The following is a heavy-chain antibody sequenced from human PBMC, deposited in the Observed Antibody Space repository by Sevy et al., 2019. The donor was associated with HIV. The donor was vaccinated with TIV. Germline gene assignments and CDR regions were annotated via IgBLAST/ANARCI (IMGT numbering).Heavy chain of an antibody. V-gene: IGHV3-48*02. CDR2: MSSSSSTI. Sequence: GGSLRLSCAASGFTFSSYSMNWVRQAPGKVLEWVSYMSSSSSTIYCADSVKGRFTISRDNAKNSLYLQMSSLRDEDTAVYYCARGLKRGGRYAFDIWGQGTMVTVSS. J-gene: IGHJ3*02. CDR1: GFTFSSYS. D-gene: IGHD6-19*01. CDR3: ARGLKRGGRYAFDI.